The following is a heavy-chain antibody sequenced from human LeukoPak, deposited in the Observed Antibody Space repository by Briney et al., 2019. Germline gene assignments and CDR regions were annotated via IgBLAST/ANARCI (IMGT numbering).Heavy chain of an antibody. J-gene: IGHJ4*02. CDR1: GFTFDSHA. CDR2: ITGNGFET. V-gene: IGHV3-23*01. Sequence: PGGSLRLSCVASGFTFDSHAMAWVRQAPGAGLEWVSGITGNGFETFYADPVRGRFTISRDNSKNTLYLQMNSLRAEDTALYYCAREGLERIFHFDYRGQGTLVTVSS. D-gene: IGHD1-1*01. CDR3: AREGLERIFHFDY.